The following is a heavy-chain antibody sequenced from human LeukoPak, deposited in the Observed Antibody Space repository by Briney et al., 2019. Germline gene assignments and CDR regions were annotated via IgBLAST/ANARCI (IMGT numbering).Heavy chain of an antibody. CDR3: ARHGWSLQGFFDI. V-gene: IGHV4-4*02. Sequence: PSETLSLTCAVSGGSISSSNWWSWVRQPPGKGLEWIGEIYHSASTYYNPSLKSRVTISVDTSKNQFSLKLSSVTAADTAVYYCARHGWSLQGFFDIWGQGTMVTVSS. J-gene: IGHJ3*02. CDR2: IYHSAST. D-gene: IGHD3-10*01. CDR1: GGSISSSNW.